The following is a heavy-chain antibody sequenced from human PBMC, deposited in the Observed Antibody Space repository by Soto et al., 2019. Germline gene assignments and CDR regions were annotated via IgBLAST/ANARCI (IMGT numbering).Heavy chain of an antibody. J-gene: IGHJ5*02. CDR1: RGTFSGYA. Sequence: QVQLVQSGAEVKKPGSSVKVSCKASRGTFSGYAISWVRQAPGQGLEWMGGIIPIFGTANYAQKFQGRVTITADESTSTAYMELSSLRSEDTAVYYCASTPADWSFDPWGQGTLVTVSS. D-gene: IGHD2-21*01. CDR2: IIPIFGTA. V-gene: IGHV1-69*01. CDR3: ASTPADWSFDP.